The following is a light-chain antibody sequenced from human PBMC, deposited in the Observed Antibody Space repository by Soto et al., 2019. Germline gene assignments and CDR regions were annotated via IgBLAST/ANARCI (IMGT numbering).Light chain of an antibody. CDR1: SSNIGNNY. CDR3: GTWDSSLSGVV. Sequence: QSVLTQPPSVSAAPGQKVTISCSGSSSNIGNNYVSWYRQLPGTAPKLLIYDNNQRPSGIPDRFSGSKSGTSATLGITGLQTGDEADYYCGTWDSSLSGVVFGGGTKLTVL. V-gene: IGLV1-51*01. CDR2: DNN. J-gene: IGLJ2*01.